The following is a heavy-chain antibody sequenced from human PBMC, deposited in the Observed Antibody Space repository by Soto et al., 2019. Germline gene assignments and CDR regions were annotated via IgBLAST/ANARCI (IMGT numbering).Heavy chain of an antibody. CDR3: ASSITIFGVVPYGMDV. CDR2: ISAYNGKR. CDR1: GYPFTSYG. Sequence: ASVKVSCKASGYPFTSYGISWVRQAPGQGLEWVAWISAYNGKRDTAEKFQGRVTMTRDTSTSTIYMELSSLRSEDTAVYYCASSITIFGVVPYGMDVWGQGTTVTVSS. V-gene: IGHV1-18*01. D-gene: IGHD3-3*01. J-gene: IGHJ6*02.